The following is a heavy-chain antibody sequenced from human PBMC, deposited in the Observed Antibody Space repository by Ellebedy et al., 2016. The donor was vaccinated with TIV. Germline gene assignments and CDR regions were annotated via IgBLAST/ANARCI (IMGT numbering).Heavy chain of an antibody. CDR3: ERDGEPAETVYIGMDV. CDR1: GFTFADYA. V-gene: IGHV3-30*03. CDR2: ISYDGSNE. Sequence: GESLKISCAASGFTFADYAMNWVRQAPGKGLERVAVISYDGSNEYYGDSVRGRFTISRDNSKKMLYLQMNSLTREDTAVYYCERDGEPAETVYIGMDVWGPGTTVTVSS. D-gene: IGHD2-2*01. J-gene: IGHJ6*02.